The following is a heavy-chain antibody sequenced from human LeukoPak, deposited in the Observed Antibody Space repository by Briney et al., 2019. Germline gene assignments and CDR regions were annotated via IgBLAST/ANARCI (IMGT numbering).Heavy chain of an antibody. D-gene: IGHD3-22*01. V-gene: IGHV4-30-4*01. Sequence: SETLSLTCTVSGGSISSGDYYWSWIRQPPGKGLEWIGSIYYSGSIYYNPSLKSRVTISVDTSKNQFSLKLSSVTAADTAVYYCARGPGDHYDSSGYYYWGQGTLVTVSS. J-gene: IGHJ4*02. CDR1: GGSISSGDYY. CDR2: IYYSGSI. CDR3: ARGPGDHYDSSGYYY.